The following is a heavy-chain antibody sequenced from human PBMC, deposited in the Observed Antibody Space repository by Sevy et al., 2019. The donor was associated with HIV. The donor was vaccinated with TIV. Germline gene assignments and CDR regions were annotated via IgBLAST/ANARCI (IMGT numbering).Heavy chain of an antibody. V-gene: IGHV4-59*08. Sequence: SETLSLTCTVSGSSISGFSWSWIRQPPGKGLEWIGYFYNSGRTNYNPSLKSRVTISVDTSKNQFSLKLNSVTAADTAVYYCASADTSGWFHYWGQGTLVTVSS. D-gene: IGHD6-19*01. J-gene: IGHJ4*02. CDR3: ASADTSGWFHY. CDR2: FYNSGRT. CDR1: GSSISGFS.